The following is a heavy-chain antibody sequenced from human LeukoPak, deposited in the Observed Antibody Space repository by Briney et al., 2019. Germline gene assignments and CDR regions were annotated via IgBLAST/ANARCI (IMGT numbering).Heavy chain of an antibody. V-gene: IGHV3-30*18. Sequence: GGSLRLSCTASRFSFRSYDMHWVRQAPGKGLEWVAVISYDGSNTYYTDSVKGRFTISRDNSKNTLYLQMNSLRPEDTAVYYCGKDGQLGGSSWFTLYFDYWGQGTLVTVSS. CDR3: GKDGQLGGSSWFTLYFDY. CDR2: ISYDGSNT. D-gene: IGHD6-13*01. CDR1: RFSFRSYD. J-gene: IGHJ4*02.